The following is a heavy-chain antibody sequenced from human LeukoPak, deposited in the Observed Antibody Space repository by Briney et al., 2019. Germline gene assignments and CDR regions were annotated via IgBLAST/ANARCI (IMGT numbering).Heavy chain of an antibody. CDR3: ARERGYSGYDYRYYYYGMDV. Sequence: GGSLRLSCAASGFTFSSYEMNWVRQAPGKGLEWVSYISSSGSTIYYADSVKGRFTISRDNAKNSLYLQMNSLRAEDTAVYYCARERGYSGYDYRYYYYGMDVWGQGTTVTVSS. D-gene: IGHD5-12*01. CDR2: ISSSGSTI. J-gene: IGHJ6*02. CDR1: GFTFSSYE. V-gene: IGHV3-48*03.